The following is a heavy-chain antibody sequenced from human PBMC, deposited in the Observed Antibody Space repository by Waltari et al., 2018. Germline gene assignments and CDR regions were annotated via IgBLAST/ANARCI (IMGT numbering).Heavy chain of an antibody. CDR2: IIPILGIA. D-gene: IGHD6-13*01. V-gene: IGHV1-69*04. J-gene: IGHJ4*02. CDR1: GGTFSSYA. Sequence: QVQLVQSGAEVKKPGSSVKVSCKASGGTFSSYAISWVRQAPGQGLEWMGRIIPILGIANYAQKFQGRVTITADKATSTAYMELRSLRSEDTAVYYCARAPSSSRHYYFDYWGQGTLVTVSS. CDR3: ARAPSSSRHYYFDY.